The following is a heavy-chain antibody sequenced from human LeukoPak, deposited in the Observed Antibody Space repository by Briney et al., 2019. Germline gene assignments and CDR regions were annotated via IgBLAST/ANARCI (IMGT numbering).Heavy chain of an antibody. CDR2: IYYSGST. D-gene: IGHD6-13*01. V-gene: IGHV4-59*01. CDR1: GGSISSYY. J-gene: IGHJ4*02. CDR3: ARDAIAAADPDY. Sequence: SETLSLTCTVSGGSISSYYWSWVRQPPGKGLEWIGYIYYSGSTNYNPSLKSRVTISVDTSKNQFSLKLSSVTAADTAVYYCARDAIAAADPDYWGQGTLVTVSS.